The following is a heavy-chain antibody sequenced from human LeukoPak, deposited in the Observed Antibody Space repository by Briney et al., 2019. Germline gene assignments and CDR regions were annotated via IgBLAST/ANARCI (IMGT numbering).Heavy chain of an antibody. CDR1: GLTFSSYA. CDR2: ISGSGGST. D-gene: IGHD3-10*01. V-gene: IGHV3-23*01. J-gene: IGHJ5*02. CDR3: ARDYGSGTKGWFDP. Sequence: GGSLRLSCAASGLTFSSYAMSWVRQAPGKGLEWVSAISGSGGSTYYADSVKGRFTISRDNSKNTLYLQMNSLRAEDTAVYYCARDYGSGTKGWFDPWGQGTLVTVSS.